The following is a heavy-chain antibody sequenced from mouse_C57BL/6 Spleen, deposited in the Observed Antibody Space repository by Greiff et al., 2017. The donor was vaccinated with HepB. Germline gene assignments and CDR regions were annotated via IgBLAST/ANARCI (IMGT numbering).Heavy chain of an antibody. CDR3: ARSYGSSEDYAMDY. J-gene: IGHJ4*01. D-gene: IGHD1-1*01. Sequence: QVQLKESGAELVRPGSSVKLSCKASGYTFTSYWMHWVKQRPIQGLEWIGNIDPSDSETHYNQKFKDKATLTVDKSSSTAYMQLSSLTSEDSAVYYCARSYGSSEDYAMDYWGQGTSVTVSS. V-gene: IGHV1-52*01. CDR2: IDPSDSET. CDR1: GYTFTSYW.